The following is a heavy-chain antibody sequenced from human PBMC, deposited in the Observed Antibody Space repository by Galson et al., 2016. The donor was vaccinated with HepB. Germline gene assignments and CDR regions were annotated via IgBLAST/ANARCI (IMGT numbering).Heavy chain of an antibody. J-gene: IGHJ6*02. Sequence: SLRLSCAGSGFTFSSFAMSWVCQAPGKGLEWVSGNSGSGETTYYADSVKGRFAISRDNSKNTLYLQMLSLGAEDTAVYYCARGLGSTNDGLDVWGQGTTVTDSS. D-gene: IGHD4-11*01. V-gene: IGHV3-23*01. CDR1: GFTFSSFA. CDR2: NSGSGETT. CDR3: ARGLGSTNDGLDV.